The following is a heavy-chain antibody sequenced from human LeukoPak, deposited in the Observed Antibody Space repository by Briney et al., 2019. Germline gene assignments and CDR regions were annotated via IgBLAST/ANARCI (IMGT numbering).Heavy chain of an antibody. Sequence: KPSETLSLTCTVSGGSISSGGYYWSWIRQHPGKGLEWIGYIYYSGSTYYNPSLKSRVTISVDTSKNQFSLKLSSVTAADTAVYYCARAIYYYDSSGYLDYWGQGTLVTVSS. V-gene: IGHV4-31*03. CDR1: GGSISSGGYY. D-gene: IGHD3-22*01. J-gene: IGHJ4*02. CDR2: IYYSGST. CDR3: ARAIYYYDSSGYLDY.